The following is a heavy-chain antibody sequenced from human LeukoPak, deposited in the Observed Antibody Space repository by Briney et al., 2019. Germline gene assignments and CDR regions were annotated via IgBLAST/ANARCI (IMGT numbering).Heavy chain of an antibody. D-gene: IGHD3-3*01. CDR3: ARARQFWSGPYNWFDP. CDR2: ISAYNGNT. CDR1: GYTFTSYG. J-gene: IGHJ5*02. Sequence: ASVKVSCKASGYTFTSYGISWVRQAPGQGLEWMGWISAYNGNTNYAQKLQGRVAMTTDISTSTAYMELRSLRSDDTVVYYCARARQFWSGPYNWFDPWGQGTLVTVSS. V-gene: IGHV1-18*01.